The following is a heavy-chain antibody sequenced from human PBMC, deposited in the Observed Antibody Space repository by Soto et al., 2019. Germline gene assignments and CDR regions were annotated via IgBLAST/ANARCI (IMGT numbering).Heavy chain of an antibody. CDR2: ISGSGDST. V-gene: IGHV3-23*01. Sequence: GGSLRLSCATSGFTFSSYAMSWVRQAPGKGLEWVSAISGSGDSTYYADSVKGRFTSSRDNSKNTLYLQMNSLRAEDTAVYYCAKDRRYSSSSLGAFDSWGQGTMVTVSS. J-gene: IGHJ3*02. CDR3: AKDRRYSSSSLGAFDS. CDR1: GFTFSSYA. D-gene: IGHD6-6*01.